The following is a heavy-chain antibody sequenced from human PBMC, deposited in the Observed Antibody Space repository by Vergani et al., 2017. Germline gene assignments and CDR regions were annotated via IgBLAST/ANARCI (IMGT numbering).Heavy chain of an antibody. CDR1: GFTFGYYA. D-gene: IGHD3-10*01. CDR3: VRDQVTMLRGSDALDI. J-gene: IGHJ3*02. Sequence: EAQLVESGGGAVKPGGSLRLSCTASGFTFGYYAMDWFRQAPGQGLEWVGGIRSKAYGQATIYAASVKGRFTISRDDSKSIAYLQMNNLQTEDTAMYYCVRDQVTMLRGSDALDIWGQGTMVTVSS. V-gene: IGHV3-49*05. CDR2: IRSKAYGQAT.